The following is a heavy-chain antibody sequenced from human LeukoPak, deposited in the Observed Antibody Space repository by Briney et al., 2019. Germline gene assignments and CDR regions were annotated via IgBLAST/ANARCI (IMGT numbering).Heavy chain of an antibody. CDR1: GGSFSGYY. J-gene: IGHJ5*02. V-gene: IGHV4-34*01. Sequence: PSETLSLTCAVYGGSFSGYYWSWIRQPPGKGLGWIGEINHSGSTNYNPSLKSRVTISVDTSKNQFSLKLSSVTAADTAVYYCARKRPGSGWHGGWFDPWGQGTLVTVSS. CDR2: INHSGST. CDR3: ARKRPGSGWHGGWFDP. D-gene: IGHD6-19*01.